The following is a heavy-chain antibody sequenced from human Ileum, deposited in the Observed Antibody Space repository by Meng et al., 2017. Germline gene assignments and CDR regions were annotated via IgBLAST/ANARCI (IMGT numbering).Heavy chain of an antibody. V-gene: IGHV4-4*03. D-gene: IGHD4-23*01. J-gene: IGHJ4*02. CDR3: ARHGGYSQDF. CDR1: SAAIPSDTY. CDR2: SSHSVRA. Sequence: VVMPDPDTGLLSAPGNLSLACACFSAAIPSDTYWSWFRKPPGKGLEWIVQSSHSVRAYSNPSLKSRVTMLVEKSKSQFSLMLTSVTAAETAIYYCARHGGYSQDFWGQGTLVTVSS.